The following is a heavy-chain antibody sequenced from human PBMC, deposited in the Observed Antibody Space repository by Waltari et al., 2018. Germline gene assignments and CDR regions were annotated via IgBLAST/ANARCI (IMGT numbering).Heavy chain of an antibody. D-gene: IGHD3-16*01. CDR1: GLTFNKYW. CDR3: GSSFGHGGVDS. CDR2: IKGDGTTF. J-gene: IGHJ4*02. V-gene: IGHV3-74*01. Sequence: EVQLVESGGGLVQPGGSLRLSCAASGLTFNKYWMHWVRQGPGKGLVWMSGIKGDGTTFSYVDSVKGRFTISRDNIRNTVDLQMSSLRADDTGVYFCGSSFGHGGVDSWGRGTQVTVSS.